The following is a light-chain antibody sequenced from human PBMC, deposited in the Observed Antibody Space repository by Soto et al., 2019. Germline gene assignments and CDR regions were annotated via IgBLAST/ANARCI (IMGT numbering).Light chain of an antibody. CDR2: GNT. CDR3: LSFDSSLSVV. Sequence: QPVLTQPPSVSGAPGQRVTISCTGSRSNIGAGYDVHWYQQLPGRAPKLLIYGNTNRPSGVPDRFSGSKSGTSASLAITGLQAEDEADYYCLSFDSSLSVVFGGGTKVTVL. V-gene: IGLV1-40*01. CDR1: RSNIGAGYD. J-gene: IGLJ2*01.